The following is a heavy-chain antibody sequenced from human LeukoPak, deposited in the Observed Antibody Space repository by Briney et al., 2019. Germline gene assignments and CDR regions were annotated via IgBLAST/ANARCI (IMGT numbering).Heavy chain of an antibody. J-gene: IGHJ5*02. Sequence: SQTLSLTCTVSGGSISSYYWSWIRQPPGKGLEWIGYIYYSGSTNYNPSLKSRVTISVDTSKNQFSLKLSSVTAADTAVYYCARGIYSYGYSTFDPWGQGTLVTVSS. CDR2: IYYSGST. CDR3: ARGIYSYGYSTFDP. D-gene: IGHD5-18*01. CDR1: GGSISSYY. V-gene: IGHV4-59*01.